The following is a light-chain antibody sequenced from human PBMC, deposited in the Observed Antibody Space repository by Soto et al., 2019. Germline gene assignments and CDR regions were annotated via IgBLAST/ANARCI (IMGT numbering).Light chain of an antibody. CDR2: EVS. CDR1: SSDVGGYNY. J-gene: IGLJ1*01. Sequence: QSVLTQPPSASGSPGQSVTISCTGTSSDVGGYNYVSWYQQHPGKAPKLMIYEVSKRPSGVPDRFSGSKSGTSASLAISGLQSEDEADYFCAVWDETLIEVFGTGTKLTVL. CDR3: AVWDETLIEV. V-gene: IGLV2-8*01.